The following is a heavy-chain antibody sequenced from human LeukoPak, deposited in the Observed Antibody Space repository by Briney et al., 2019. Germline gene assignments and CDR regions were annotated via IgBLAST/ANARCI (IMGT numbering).Heavy chain of an antibody. CDR1: DDSITMYY. CDR2: VDHTGST. CDR3: ARGHYYGSGSPLDY. D-gene: IGHD3-10*01. J-gene: IGHJ4*02. Sequence: SETLSLTCAVSDDSITMYYWTWIRQPPGKGLEWIGYVDHTGSTNFNPSLNGRVSISRDTSKNLFSLKLSSVTAADTAVYYCARGHYYGSGSPLDYWGQGTLVTVSS. V-gene: IGHV4-59*12.